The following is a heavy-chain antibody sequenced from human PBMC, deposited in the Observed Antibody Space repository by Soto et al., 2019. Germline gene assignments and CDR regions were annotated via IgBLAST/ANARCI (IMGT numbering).Heavy chain of an antibody. V-gene: IGHV3-48*01. Sequence: PGGSLRLSCAAAGFSVSTSHISWVRQAPGKGLEWVSYISSSSSTIYYADSVKGRFTISRDNAKNSLYLQMNSLRAEDTAVYYCAREDDYLNWFDPWGQGTLVTVSS. CDR2: ISSSSSTI. CDR3: AREDDYLNWFDP. CDR1: GFSVSTSH. J-gene: IGHJ5*02. D-gene: IGHD4-17*01.